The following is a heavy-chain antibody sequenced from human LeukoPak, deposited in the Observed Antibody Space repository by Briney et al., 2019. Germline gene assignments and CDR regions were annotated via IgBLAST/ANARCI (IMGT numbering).Heavy chain of an antibody. D-gene: IGHD4-17*01. CDR3: ARRYAGGSGDYRFDY. V-gene: IGHV5-51*01. CDR2: IYPGDSDT. CDR1: GYGFTSYW. Sequence: GESLKISCKGSGYGFTSYWIGWVRQMPGKSLECMGIIYPGDSDTRYSPSFQGQVTISADKSISTAYLQWSSLKASDTAMYYCARRYAGGSGDYRFDYWGRGTLVTVSS. J-gene: IGHJ4*02.